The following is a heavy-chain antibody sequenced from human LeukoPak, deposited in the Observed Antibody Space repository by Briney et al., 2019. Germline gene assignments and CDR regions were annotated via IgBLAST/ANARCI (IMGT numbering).Heavy chain of an antibody. Sequence: SETLSLTCAVYGGSFSGYYWSWIRQPPGKGLEWIGEINHSGSTNYNPSLKSRVTISVDTSKNQFSLKLSSVTAADTAVYYCARAVVVTAIMGAFDLWGQGTMVTVSS. CDR3: ARAVVVTAIMGAFDL. J-gene: IGHJ3*01. CDR1: GGSFSGYY. D-gene: IGHD2-21*02. CDR2: INHSGST. V-gene: IGHV4-34*01.